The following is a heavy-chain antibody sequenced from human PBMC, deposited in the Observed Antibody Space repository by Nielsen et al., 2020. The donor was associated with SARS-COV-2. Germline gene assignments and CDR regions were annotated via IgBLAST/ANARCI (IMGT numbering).Heavy chain of an antibody. Sequence: GESLKISCAASGFTFSVYYMTWIRQAPGKGLEWASYISSSSSYTNYADSVKGRFTISRDNAKNSVYLQLNSLRAEDTAVYYCARDCGVSCHWFNPWGQGTLVTVSS. CDR3: ARDCGVSCHWFNP. V-gene: IGHV3-11*06. J-gene: IGHJ5*02. CDR1: GFTFSVYY. D-gene: IGHD2-2*01. CDR2: ISSSSSYT.